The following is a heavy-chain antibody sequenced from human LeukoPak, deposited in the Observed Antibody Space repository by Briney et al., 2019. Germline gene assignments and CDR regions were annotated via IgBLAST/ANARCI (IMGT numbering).Heavy chain of an antibody. D-gene: IGHD6-19*01. CDR2: INPNSGGT. V-gene: IGHV1-2*02. Sequence: ASVTVSCKASGYTFTGYYMHWVRQAPGQGLEWMGWINPNSGGTNYAQKFQGRVAMTRDTSISTAYMELSRLRSDDTAVYYCARGGYSSGWYGWFDPWGQGTLVTVSS. CDR1: GYTFTGYY. J-gene: IGHJ5*02. CDR3: ARGGYSSGWYGWFDP.